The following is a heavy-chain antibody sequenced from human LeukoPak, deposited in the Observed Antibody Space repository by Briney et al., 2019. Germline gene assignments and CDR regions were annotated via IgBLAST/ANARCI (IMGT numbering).Heavy chain of an antibody. D-gene: IGHD3-22*01. V-gene: IGHV4-59*01. J-gene: IGHJ3*02. Sequence: PSETLSLTCTVSGDSIRSYYWSWIRQPPGKGLEWIGYIYYSGSTKYNPSLKSRVTISVDTSKNQFSLKLSSVTAADTAVYYCARDRYYYDSSSYFSAFDTWGQGTMVTVSS. CDR1: GDSIRSYY. CDR3: ARDRYYYDSSSYFSAFDT. CDR2: IYYSGST.